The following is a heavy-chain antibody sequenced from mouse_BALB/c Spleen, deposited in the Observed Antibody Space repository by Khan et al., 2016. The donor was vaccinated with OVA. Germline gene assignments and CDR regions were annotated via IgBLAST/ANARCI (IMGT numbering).Heavy chain of an antibody. CDR1: GFTFSSFG. V-gene: IGHV5-17*02. J-gene: IGHJ2*01. CDR3: ARDSYGYMGYFDY. CDR2: ISSGSNTT. D-gene: IGHD1-2*01. Sequence: EVELVESGGGLVQPGGSRKLSCAASGFTFSSFGMHWVRQAPEKGLEWVAYISSGSNTTYYAATLKGRFTISRDNPKNTLFLQMTSLRSEDTAMYYCARDSYGYMGYFDYWRQGTTLTVSS.